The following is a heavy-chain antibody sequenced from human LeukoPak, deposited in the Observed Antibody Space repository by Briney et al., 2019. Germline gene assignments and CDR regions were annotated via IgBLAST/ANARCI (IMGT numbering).Heavy chain of an antibody. J-gene: IGHJ4*02. CDR1: GFTFSSYS. Sequence: GGSLRLSCAASGFTFSSYSMNWVRQAPGKGLEWVSSISSSSSYIYYADSVKGRFTISRDNAKSSLYLQMNSLRAEDTAVYYCAREGGYSSSWNYFDYWGQGTLVTVSS. V-gene: IGHV3-21*01. CDR2: ISSSSSYI. CDR3: AREGGYSSSWNYFDY. D-gene: IGHD6-13*01.